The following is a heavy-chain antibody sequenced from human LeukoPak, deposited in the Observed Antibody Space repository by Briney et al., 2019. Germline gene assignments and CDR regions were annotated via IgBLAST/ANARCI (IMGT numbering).Heavy chain of an antibody. CDR1: GFTFSDYY. CDR2: ISSSGSTI. V-gene: IGHV3-11*04. D-gene: IGHD6-6*01. CDR3: ARDRLRYSGSSSPPY. J-gene: IGHJ4*02. Sequence: MPGGSLRLSCAASGFTFSDYYMSWIRQAPGKGLEWVSYISSSGSTIYYADSVKGRFTISRDNAKNSLYLQMNSLRAEDTAVYYCARDRLRYSGSSSPPYWGQGTLVTVSS.